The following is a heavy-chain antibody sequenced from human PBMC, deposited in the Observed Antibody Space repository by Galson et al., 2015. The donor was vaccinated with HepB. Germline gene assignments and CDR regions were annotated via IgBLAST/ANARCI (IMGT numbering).Heavy chain of an antibody. D-gene: IGHD1-26*01. V-gene: IGHV3-7*01. CDR2: IKIDGSEK. CDR1: GFIFSSYY. Sequence: SLRLSCAASGFIFSSYYMNWVRQAPGKGLEWVANIKIDGSEKFYVDSVKGRFIISRDNTKNSLYLQMNSLRAEDTAVYYCARDTATSLGYNYGFDVWGQGTTVTVSS. CDR3: ARDTATSLGYNYGFDV. J-gene: IGHJ6*02.